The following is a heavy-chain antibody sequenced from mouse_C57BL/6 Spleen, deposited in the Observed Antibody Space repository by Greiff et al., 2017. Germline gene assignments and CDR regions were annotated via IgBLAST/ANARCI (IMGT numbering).Heavy chain of an antibody. CDR2: ISSGGSYT. J-gene: IGHJ4*01. CDR1: GFTFSSYG. Sequence: EVKLVESGGDLVKPGGSLKLSCAASGFTFSSYGMSWVRQTPDKRLEWVATISSGGSYTYYPDSVKGRFTISRDNAKNTLYLQMSSLKSEDTAMYYCARQRDYAMDYWGKGTSVTVSS. V-gene: IGHV5-6*01. CDR3: ARQRDYAMDY.